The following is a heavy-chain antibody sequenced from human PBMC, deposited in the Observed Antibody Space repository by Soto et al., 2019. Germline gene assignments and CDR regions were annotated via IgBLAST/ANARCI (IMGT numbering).Heavy chain of an antibody. J-gene: IGHJ5*02. CDR1: GGSISSGGYY. Sequence: QVQLQESGPGLVKPSQTLSLTCTVSGGSISSGGYYWSWIRQHPGKGLEWIGYIYYSGSTYYNPSLKSRVTISEDTSKNQFSLKLRSVTAADTAVYSCSISSGYADWFDPWGQGTLVTVSS. CDR2: IYYSGST. CDR3: SISSGYADWFDP. D-gene: IGHD3-22*01. V-gene: IGHV4-31*03.